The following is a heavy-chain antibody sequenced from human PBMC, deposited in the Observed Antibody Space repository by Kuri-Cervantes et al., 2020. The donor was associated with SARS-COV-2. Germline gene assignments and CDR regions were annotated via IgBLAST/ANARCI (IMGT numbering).Heavy chain of an antibody. Sequence: GSLRLSCAVSGSFIGYYWSWIRQPPGKGLEWIGSIYYSGSTYYNPSLKSRVTISVDTSKNQFSLKLSSVTAADTAVYYCARLGVVPAAIQIDYWGQGTLVTVSS. CDR3: ARLGVVPAAIQIDY. V-gene: IGHV4-39*01. J-gene: IGHJ4*02. CDR1: GSFIGYY. CDR2: IYYSGST. D-gene: IGHD2-2*02.